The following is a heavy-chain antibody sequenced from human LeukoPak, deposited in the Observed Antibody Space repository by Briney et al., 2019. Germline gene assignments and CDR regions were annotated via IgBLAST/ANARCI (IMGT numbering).Heavy chain of an antibody. V-gene: IGHV3-30-3*01. CDR1: GFTFSSYA. CDR3: ARGASFDY. CDR2: ISYDGSNK. Sequence: GGSLRLSCAASGFTFSSYAMHWVRQAPGKGLEWVAVISYDGSNKYYADSVKGRFTISRDNAKNSLYLQMSSLRAEDTAVYYCARGASFDYWGQGTLVTVSS. D-gene: IGHD1-26*01. J-gene: IGHJ4*02.